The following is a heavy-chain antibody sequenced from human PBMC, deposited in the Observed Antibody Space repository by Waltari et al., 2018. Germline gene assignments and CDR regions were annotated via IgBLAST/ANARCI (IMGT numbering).Heavy chain of an antibody. D-gene: IGHD6-13*01. CDR1: GYSISSGYY. V-gene: IGHV4-38-2*01. J-gene: IGHJ5*02. CDR3: ASDSSSWMSWFDP. Sequence: QVQLQESGPGLVKPSETLSLTCAVSGYSISSGYYWGWIRQPPGKGLEWIGSIYHSGSTYYNPSLKSRVTISVDTSTNQFSLKLSSVTAADTAVYYCASDSSSWMSWFDPWGQGTLVTVSS. CDR2: IYHSGST.